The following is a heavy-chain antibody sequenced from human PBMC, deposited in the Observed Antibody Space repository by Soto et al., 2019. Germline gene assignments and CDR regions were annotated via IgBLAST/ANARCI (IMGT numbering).Heavy chain of an antibody. Sequence: QVQLVQSGAEVKQPGASVKVSCKASGYTLTDYYLHWVRQAPGQGLEWMGWINPKSGDTKYAQKFQDRVTMPRDTSNSTAYMELSRLRFDDTAVYYCARDMQGWGGYWGQGTQVTVSS. CDR3: ARDMQGWGGY. D-gene: IGHD3-16*01. J-gene: IGHJ4*02. CDR2: INPKSGDT. CDR1: GYTLTDYY. V-gene: IGHV1-2*02.